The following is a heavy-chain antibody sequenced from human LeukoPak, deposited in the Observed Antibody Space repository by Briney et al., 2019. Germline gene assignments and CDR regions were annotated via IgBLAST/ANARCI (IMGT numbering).Heavy chain of an antibody. D-gene: IGHD2-2*02. CDR1: GYTFTGYY. CDR2: INPNSGGT. Sequence: ASVKVSCKASGYTFTGYYMHWVRQAPGQGLEWLGWINPNSGGTNYAQKFQGRVTMTRDTSISTAYMELSRLRSDYTAVYYCARDFSSVVPAAICWGQGTLVTVSS. J-gene: IGHJ4*02. V-gene: IGHV1-2*02. CDR3: ARDFSSVVPAAIC.